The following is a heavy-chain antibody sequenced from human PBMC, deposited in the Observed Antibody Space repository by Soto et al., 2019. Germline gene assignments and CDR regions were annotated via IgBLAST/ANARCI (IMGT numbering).Heavy chain of an antibody. CDR3: ARGLDSSSWYNWFDP. V-gene: IGHV1-18*01. D-gene: IGHD6-13*01. J-gene: IGHJ5*02. CDR2: ISAYNGNT. CDR1: GYTFTSYG. Sequence: GALVKVSCKASGYTFTSYGISWVRQAPGQGLEWMGWISAYNGNTNYAQKPQGRVTMTTDTSTSTAYMELRSLRSDDTAVYYCARGLDSSSWYNWFDPWGQGTLVTVSS.